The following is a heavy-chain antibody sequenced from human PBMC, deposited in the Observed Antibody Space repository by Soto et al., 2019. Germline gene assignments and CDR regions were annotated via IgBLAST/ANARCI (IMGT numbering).Heavy chain of an antibody. Sequence: GGSLRLSFAASGFTFSGYAMSWVRQSPGKGLEWVSAISGSGGSTYYADSVKGRFTISRDNSKNTLYLQMNSLRAEDTAVYYCAKDGGGWQQLGAFDIWGQGTMVTVSS. J-gene: IGHJ3*02. D-gene: IGHD6-13*01. CDR3: AKDGGGWQQLGAFDI. V-gene: IGHV3-23*01. CDR2: ISGSGGST. CDR1: GFTFSGYA.